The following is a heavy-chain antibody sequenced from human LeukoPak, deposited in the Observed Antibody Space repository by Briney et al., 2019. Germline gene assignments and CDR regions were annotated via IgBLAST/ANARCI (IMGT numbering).Heavy chain of an antibody. CDR1: GDSISSYY. D-gene: IGHD6-19*01. Sequence: SETLSLTCTVPGDSISSYYWSWIRQPAGKGLEWIGRVYVTGSTNLNPALQSRVTMSVDTSKNQFSLKLTSVTAADMAVYYCARDRQWLVDHWGQGTLVTVSS. V-gene: IGHV4-4*07. CDR2: VYVTGST. CDR3: ARDRQWLVDH. J-gene: IGHJ5*02.